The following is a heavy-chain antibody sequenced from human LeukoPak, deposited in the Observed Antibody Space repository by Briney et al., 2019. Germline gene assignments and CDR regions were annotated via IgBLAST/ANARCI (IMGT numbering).Heavy chain of an antibody. J-gene: IGHJ4*02. V-gene: IGHV3-66*01. Sequence: PGRSLRLSCAASGFTTSDNYITWVRQAPGKGLQWVSVIYSGGRTNYAASVKGRFSMSRDKSNGTVYLQLNSLRTEDTAVYFCARVPFTASLGDYFDYWGQGALVTVSS. CDR1: GFTTSDNY. CDR3: ARVPFTASLGDYFDY. D-gene: IGHD3-16*01. CDR2: IYSGGRT.